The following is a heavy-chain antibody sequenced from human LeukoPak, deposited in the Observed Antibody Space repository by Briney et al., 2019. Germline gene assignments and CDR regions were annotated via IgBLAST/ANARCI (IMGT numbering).Heavy chain of an antibody. Sequence: GGSLRLSCAASGFTFSAYWMHWVRQAPGKGLVWVSRIDAVGSTTTYADSVKGRFTISRDNAKNTLHLQMSSLTADDTGVYYCARVRSGSDDWVDPWGQGTLVTVSS. D-gene: IGHD1-26*01. V-gene: IGHV3-74*03. CDR3: ARVRSGSDDWVDP. CDR1: GFTFSAYW. J-gene: IGHJ5*02. CDR2: IDAVGSTT.